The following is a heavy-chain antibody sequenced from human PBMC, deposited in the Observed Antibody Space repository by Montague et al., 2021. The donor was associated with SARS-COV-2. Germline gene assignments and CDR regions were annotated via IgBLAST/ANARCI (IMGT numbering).Heavy chain of an antibody. CDR1: GGSFGDYH. J-gene: IGHJ4*02. CDR3: ARGAPGY. D-gene: IGHD1-1*01. CDR2: INYGGST. V-gene: IGHV4-34*01. Sequence: SETLSLTCAVYGGSFGDYHWTWIRQSPGGGLEWIGQINYGGSTKYNPSLRSRVTISIDTSKNRFSLKLTSVTAADTAVYYCARGAPGYWGQGALVTVSS.